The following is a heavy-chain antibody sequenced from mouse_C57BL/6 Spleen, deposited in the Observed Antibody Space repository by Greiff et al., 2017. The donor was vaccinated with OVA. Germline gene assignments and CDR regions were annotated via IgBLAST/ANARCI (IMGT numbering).Heavy chain of an antibody. CDR1: GFTFSDYG. J-gene: IGHJ4*01. CDR2: ISSGSSTI. CDR3: ARGPYDYDMDY. Sequence: EVQLVESGGGLVKPGGSLKLSCAASGFTFSDYGMHWVRQAPEKGLEWVAYISSGSSTIYYADTVKGRFTISRDNAKNTLFLQMTSLRSEDTAMYYCARGPYDYDMDYWGQGTSVTVSS. D-gene: IGHD2-3*01. V-gene: IGHV5-17*01.